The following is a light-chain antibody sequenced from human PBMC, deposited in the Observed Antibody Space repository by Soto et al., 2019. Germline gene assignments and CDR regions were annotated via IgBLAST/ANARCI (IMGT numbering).Light chain of an antibody. J-gene: IGLJ1*01. CDR1: SSDVGSYNL. CDR3: CSYAGSSIFYV. CDR2: EVS. V-gene: IGLV2-23*02. Sequence: QSALTQPASVSGSPGQSITISCTGTSSDVGSYNLVSWYQQHPGKAPKLMIYEVSKRPSGVSNRFSGSKSGNTASLTISGLQAEDEADYYGCSYAGSSIFYVFGTGTKRTVL.